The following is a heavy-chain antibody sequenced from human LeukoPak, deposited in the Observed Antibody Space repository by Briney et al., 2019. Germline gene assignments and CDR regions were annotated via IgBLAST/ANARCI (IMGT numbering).Heavy chain of an antibody. J-gene: IGHJ4*02. CDR1: GFTFSSYW. Sequence: GGSLRLSCAASGFTFSSYWMSWVRQAPGKGLEWVANIKLDGSEKYYVDSVKGRFTISRDNAKNSLYLQMNSLRAEDTAVYYCAREGDILTGYTSPFDYWGQGALVTVSS. CDR3: AREGDILTGYTSPFDY. V-gene: IGHV3-7*01. CDR2: IKLDGSEK. D-gene: IGHD3-9*01.